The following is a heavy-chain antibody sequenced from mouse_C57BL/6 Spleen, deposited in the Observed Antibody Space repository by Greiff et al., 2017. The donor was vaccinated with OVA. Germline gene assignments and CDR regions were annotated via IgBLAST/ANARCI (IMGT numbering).Heavy chain of an antibody. CDR3: ASEGYFDY. CDR2: IYPGDGDT. V-gene: IGHV1-82*01. J-gene: IGHJ2*01. CDR1: GYAFSSSW. Sequence: QLQQSGPELVKPGASVKISCKASGYAFSSSWMNWVKQRPGKGLEWIGRIYPGDGDTNYNGKFKGKATLTADKSSSTAYMQLSSLTSEDSAVYFCASEGYFDYWGQGTTLTVSS.